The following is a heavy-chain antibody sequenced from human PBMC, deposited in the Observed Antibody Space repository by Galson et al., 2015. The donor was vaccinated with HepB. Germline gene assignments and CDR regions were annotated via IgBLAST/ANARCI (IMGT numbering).Heavy chain of an antibody. V-gene: IGHV3-53*01. D-gene: IGHD1-26*01. Sequence: SLRLSCAASGFTVSRFYMSWVRQAPGKGPEWVSVIYNDGSTYYTDSVKGRFTISRDNFKNKLYLQMNSLRAEDKAVYYCARDTPSGNYYGMDVWGQGTTVTVSS. CDR2: IYNDGST. J-gene: IGHJ6*02. CDR3: ARDTPSGNYYGMDV. CDR1: GFTVSRFY.